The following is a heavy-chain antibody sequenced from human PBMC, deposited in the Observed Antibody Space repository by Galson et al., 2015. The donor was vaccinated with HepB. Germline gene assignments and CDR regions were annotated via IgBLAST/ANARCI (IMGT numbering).Heavy chain of an antibody. J-gene: IGHJ3*02. D-gene: IGHD1-26*01. Sequence: SVKVSCKVSGSTLTELSMHWVRQAPGKGLEWMGGFDPEDGETIYAQKFQGRVTMTEDTSTGTAYMELSSLRSEDTAVYYCATGYSGSYRSTGAFDIWGQGTMVTVSS. CDR3: ATGYSGSYRSTGAFDI. V-gene: IGHV1-24*01. CDR2: FDPEDGET. CDR1: GSTLTELS.